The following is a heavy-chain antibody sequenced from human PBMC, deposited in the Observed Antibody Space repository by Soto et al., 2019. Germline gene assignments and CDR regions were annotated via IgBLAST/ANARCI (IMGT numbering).Heavy chain of an antibody. CDR3: ASSGWFDP. V-gene: IGHV4-4*08. CDR2: MYNTGST. CDR1: GGSISRYY. Sequence: SETLSLTCTVSGGSISRYYWSWIRQPPGKGLEWIGYMYNTGSTVYNPSFKSRVTISVDTSKNQFSLKLSSVTAADTAVYYCASSGWFDPWGQGTLVTVSS. J-gene: IGHJ5*02.